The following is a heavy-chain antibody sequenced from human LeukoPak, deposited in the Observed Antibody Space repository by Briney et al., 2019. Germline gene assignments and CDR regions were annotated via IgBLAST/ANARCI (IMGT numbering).Heavy chain of an antibody. D-gene: IGHD5-24*01. CDR3: AKGQELHYYYYYMDV. J-gene: IGHJ6*03. Sequence: GGSLRLSCAASGFTFSNSAMSWVRQAPGKGLEWVAVIWYDGSNKYYADSVKGRFTISRDNSKNTLYLQMNSLRADDTAVYYCAKGQELHYYYYYMDVWGKGTTVTASS. V-gene: IGHV3-33*08. CDR2: IWYDGSNK. CDR1: GFTFSNSA.